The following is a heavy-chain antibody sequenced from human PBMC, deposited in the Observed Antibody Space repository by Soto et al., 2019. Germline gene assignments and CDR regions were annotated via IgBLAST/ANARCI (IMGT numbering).Heavy chain of an antibody. D-gene: IGHD3-16*01. CDR3: AKGGPFTGGFDP. CDR2: ISGRSAVP. J-gene: IGHJ5*02. CDR1: GLTLRSYA. V-gene: IGHV3-23*01. Sequence: EGQLLQSGGDLGLPGGSLRLSCAGSGLTLRSYAMTWIRQTPEKGLEWVSTISGRSAVPSYADSVNGRFAVSRDNSQNTVYLQMNSLRPDDTATYYCAKGGPFTGGFDPWGQGSLVTVSS.